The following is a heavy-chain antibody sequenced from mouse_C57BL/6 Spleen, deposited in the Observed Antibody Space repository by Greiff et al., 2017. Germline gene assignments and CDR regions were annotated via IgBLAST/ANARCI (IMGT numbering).Heavy chain of an antibody. CDR3: AREGTSYAMDY. D-gene: IGHD3-3*01. J-gene: IGHJ4*01. Sequence: EVNVVESGGGLVQSGRSLRLSCATSGFTFSDFYMEWVRQAPGKGLEWIAASRNKANDYTTEYSASVKGRFIVSRDTSQSILYLQMNALRAEDTAIYYCAREGTSYAMDYWGQGTSVTVSS. V-gene: IGHV7-1*01. CDR1: GFTFSDFY. CDR2: SRNKANDYTT.